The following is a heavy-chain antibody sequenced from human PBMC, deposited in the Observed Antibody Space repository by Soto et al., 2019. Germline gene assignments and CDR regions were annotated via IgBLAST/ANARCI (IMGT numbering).Heavy chain of an antibody. V-gene: IGHV4-31*03. D-gene: IGHD3-10*01. CDR1: GGSISIGGYY. J-gene: IGHJ4*02. CDR2: SYYSGST. Sequence: QVQLQESGPGLVKPSQTLSLTCTVSGGSISIGGYYWRWIRQHPGKGLEWIGYSYYSGSTYYNPSLTSRFTISVDPSKHQVSLKLSSVTAADTAVYYCARDFSGLDYLGQGPQVTVSS. CDR3: ARDFSGLDY.